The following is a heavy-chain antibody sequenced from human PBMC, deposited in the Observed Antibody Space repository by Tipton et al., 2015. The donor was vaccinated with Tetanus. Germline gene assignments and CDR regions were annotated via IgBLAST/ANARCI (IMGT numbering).Heavy chain of an antibody. CDR1: GGSISSGGYY. Sequence: TLSLTCTVFGGSISSGGYYWSWIRQYPGKGLEWIGYIYYSGSTYYNPSLKSRVTISVDTSRAQFSLKLRSVTAADTAVYYCAKGAARYYYDLSLPTWGQGTLVTVSS. D-gene: IGHD3-22*01. CDR2: IYYSGST. V-gene: IGHV4-31*03. J-gene: IGHJ5*02. CDR3: AKGAARYYYDLSLPT.